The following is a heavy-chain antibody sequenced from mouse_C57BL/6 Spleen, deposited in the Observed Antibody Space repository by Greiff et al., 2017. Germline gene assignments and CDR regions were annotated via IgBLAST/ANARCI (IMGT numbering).Heavy chain of an antibody. D-gene: IGHD1-1*01. CDR1: GYTFTSYW. J-gene: IGHJ2*01. V-gene: IGHV1-69*01. CDR2: IDPSDSYT. Sequence: VQLQQPGAELVMPGASVKLSCKASGYTFTSYWMHWVKQRPGQGLEWIGEIDPSDSYTNYNQKFKGKSTLTVDKSSSTAYMQLSSLTSEDSAVYYCARPHYYGSSYDYFDYWGQGTTLTVSS. CDR3: ARPHYYGSSYDYFDY.